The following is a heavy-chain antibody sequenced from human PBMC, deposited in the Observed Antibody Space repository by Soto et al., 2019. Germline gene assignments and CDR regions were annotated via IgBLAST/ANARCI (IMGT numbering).Heavy chain of an antibody. D-gene: IGHD6-6*01. CDR3: ARAPKVSGSSQTRPDF. J-gene: IGHJ4*02. CDR1: GGSFSGYF. Sequence: PSETLALTCTVSGGSFSGYFWTWIRQPPGKGLEWLAEISQSGNTNYSPSLKSRVSISIDTSKKQFSLNLASVSAADTAVYYCARAPKVSGSSQTRPDFWGQGTLVTVSS. CDR2: ISQSGNT. V-gene: IGHV4-34*01.